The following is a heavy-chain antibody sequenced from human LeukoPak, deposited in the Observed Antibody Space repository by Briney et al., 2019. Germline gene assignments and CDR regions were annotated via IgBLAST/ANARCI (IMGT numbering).Heavy chain of an antibody. CDR1: GFTFSGYG. D-gene: IGHD2/OR15-2a*01. Sequence: PGRSLRLSCAASGFTFSGYGMHWVRQAPGKGLEWVAVIWYDGSNKYYADSVKGRFTISRDNSKNALYLQMNSLRAEDTAVYYCARGRAGAARSTNFDYLGQGTLVTVSS. J-gene: IGHJ4*02. CDR3: ARGRAGAARSTNFDY. V-gene: IGHV3-33*01. CDR2: IWYDGSNK.